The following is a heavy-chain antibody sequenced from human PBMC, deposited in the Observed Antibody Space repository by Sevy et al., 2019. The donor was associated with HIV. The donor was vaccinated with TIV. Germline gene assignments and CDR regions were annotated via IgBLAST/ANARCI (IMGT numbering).Heavy chain of an antibody. CDR2: ISWNSGSI. Sequence: GGSLRLSCAASGFTFDDYAMHWVRQAPGKGLEWVSGISWNSGSIGYADSVKGRFTISRDNAKNSLYLQMNSLRAEDTALYYCAKDIGAAVDSSGWYNYWGQGTLVTVSS. CDR3: AKDIGAAVDSSGWYNY. D-gene: IGHD6-19*01. V-gene: IGHV3-9*01. CDR1: GFTFDDYA. J-gene: IGHJ4*02.